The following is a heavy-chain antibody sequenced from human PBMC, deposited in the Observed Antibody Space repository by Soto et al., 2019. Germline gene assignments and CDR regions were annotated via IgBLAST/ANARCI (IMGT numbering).Heavy chain of an antibody. CDR1: GYTFTGQF. CDR3: TRGRFDRLLWTDH. J-gene: IGHJ5*02. D-gene: IGHD3-10*01. V-gene: IGHV1-2*02. Sequence: GASVKVSCKAIGYTFTGQFMHWVRQAPGQGLEWMGWINPNTGAANFAQKFQGRVTMTRDTSISTAYMELRRLRSDDTAIYYCTRGRFDRLLWTDHWGQGTLVTVSS. CDR2: INPNTGAA.